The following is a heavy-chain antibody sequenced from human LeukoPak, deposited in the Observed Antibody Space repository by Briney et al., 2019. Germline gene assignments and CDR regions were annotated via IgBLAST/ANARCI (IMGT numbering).Heavy chain of an antibody. CDR1: GGSISSYY. CDR2: IYYSGST. D-gene: IGHD2-15*01. V-gene: IGHV4-59*08. J-gene: IGHJ4*02. Sequence: SETVSLTCTVSGGSISSYYWSWIRQPPGKGLEWIGYIYYSGSTNYNPSLKSRVTISVDTSKNQFSLKLSSVTAADTAVYYCARHDPAATSTPLNWGQGTLVTVSS. CDR3: ARHDPAATSTPLN.